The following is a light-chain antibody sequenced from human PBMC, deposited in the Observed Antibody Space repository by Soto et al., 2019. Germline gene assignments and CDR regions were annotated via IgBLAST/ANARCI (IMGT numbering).Light chain of an antibody. V-gene: IGLV2-14*01. CDR1: SSDVGGYNY. CDR2: DVS. Sequence: QSVLTQPASVSGSPGQSITIACTGTSSDVGGYNYVSWYQQNPGKAPKLMIYDVSNRPSGVSNRFSGSKSGNTASLTISGLQAEDEADYYCTSYTSSSTPYDFGGGTKVTVL. CDR3: TSYTSSSTPYD. J-gene: IGLJ1*01.